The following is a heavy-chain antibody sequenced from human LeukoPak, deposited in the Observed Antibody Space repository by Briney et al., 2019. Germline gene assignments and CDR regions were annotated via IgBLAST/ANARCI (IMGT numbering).Heavy chain of an antibody. Sequence: TSETLSLTCTVSGYSISSGYYWGWIRQPPGKGLEWIGYIYYTGSTNYNSSLKSRVTISVDTSKNQFSLKLSSVTAADTAVYYCTRGSIAYYYMDVWGKGTTVTISS. D-gene: IGHD3-22*01. CDR1: GYSISSGYY. V-gene: IGHV4-61*01. J-gene: IGHJ6*03. CDR2: IYYTGST. CDR3: TRGSIAYYYMDV.